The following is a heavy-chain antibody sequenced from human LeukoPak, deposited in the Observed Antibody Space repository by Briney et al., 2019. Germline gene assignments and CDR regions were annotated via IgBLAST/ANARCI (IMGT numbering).Heavy chain of an antibody. CDR1: GFAFNSYA. J-gene: IGHJ4*02. Sequence: GGSLRLSCAASGFAFNSYAMNWVRQAPGKGLEWVSAISETGVSSYYADSVKGRFTISRDNSKKTVFLHMNSLRAEDTAVYFCAGGYRSGWYAIEYWGQGTLVTVSP. D-gene: IGHD6-19*01. V-gene: IGHV3-23*01. CDR3: AGGYRSGWYAIEY. CDR2: ISETGVSS.